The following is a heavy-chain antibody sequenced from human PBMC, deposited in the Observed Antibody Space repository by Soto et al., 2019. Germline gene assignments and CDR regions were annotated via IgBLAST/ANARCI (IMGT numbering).Heavy chain of an antibody. CDR1: GGTFSNHA. CDR3: ARGPDYAGYIDD. CDR2: IILPFGTP. D-gene: IGHD4-17*01. Sequence: QVRLVQSGAEVKKPGSSVKVSCKASGGTFSNHAINWVRQAPGQGPEWMGVIILPFGTPNYAQRFQGRVTSTAEETMTTAYMELNGLRSEDTAVYYCARGPDYAGYIDDWGQGSLVTVSS. V-gene: IGHV1-69*13. J-gene: IGHJ4*02.